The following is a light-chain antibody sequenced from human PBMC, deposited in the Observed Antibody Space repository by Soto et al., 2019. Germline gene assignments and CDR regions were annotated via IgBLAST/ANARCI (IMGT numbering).Light chain of an antibody. CDR1: QGISTW. J-gene: IGKJ2*01. CDR2: GAS. V-gene: IGKV1-12*01. CDR3: QQASSLPHT. Sequence: DIQMTQSPSSVSASVGDRVTLTCRASQGISTWLAWYQQKPGKVPKLLIYGASRLQTGVPSRFSGSGSGTDFALTISSLQPEDFATYYWQQASSLPHTFGQGTRVEIK.